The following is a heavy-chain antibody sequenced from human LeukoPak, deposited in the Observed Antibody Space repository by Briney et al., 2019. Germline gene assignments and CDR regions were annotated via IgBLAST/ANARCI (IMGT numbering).Heavy chain of an antibody. J-gene: IGHJ4*02. CDR3: ARVTYGSGTYGAFDY. CDR2: IRYDGSNK. Sequence: GGSLRLSCAASGFTFSSYGMHWVRQAPGKGLEWVAFIRYDGSNKYYADSVKGRFTISRDNSKNTLYLQMNSLRAEDTAVYYCARVTYGSGTYGAFDYWGQGTLVTVSS. V-gene: IGHV3-30*02. D-gene: IGHD3-10*01. CDR1: GFTFSSYG.